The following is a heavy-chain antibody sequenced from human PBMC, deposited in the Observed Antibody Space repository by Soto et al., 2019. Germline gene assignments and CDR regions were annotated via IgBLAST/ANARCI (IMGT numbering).Heavy chain of an antibody. CDR1: GFTFSSYA. Sequence: GGSLRLSCAASGFTFSSYAMHWVRQAPGKGLEWVAVISYDGSNKYYADSVKGRFTISRDNSKNTLYLQMNSLRAEDTAVYYCARDGTRDGYSYFDYWSQGTLVTVSS. D-gene: IGHD1-7*01. CDR2: ISYDGSNK. CDR3: ARDGTRDGYSYFDY. J-gene: IGHJ4*02. V-gene: IGHV3-30-3*01.